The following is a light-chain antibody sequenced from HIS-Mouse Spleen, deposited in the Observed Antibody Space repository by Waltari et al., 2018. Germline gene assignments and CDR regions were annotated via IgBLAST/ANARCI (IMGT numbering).Light chain of an antibody. V-gene: IGLV3-19*01. CDR2: GKN. Sequence: SSELTQDPAVSVALGQTVRITCHGDSLRRYSASWYQQKQGQAPVLVIYGKNNRHSGSPDRFSGSSSGNTASLTITGAQAEDEADYYCNSRDSSGNRVVFGGGTKLTVL. CDR1: SLRRYS. J-gene: IGLJ2*01. CDR3: NSRDSSGNRVV.